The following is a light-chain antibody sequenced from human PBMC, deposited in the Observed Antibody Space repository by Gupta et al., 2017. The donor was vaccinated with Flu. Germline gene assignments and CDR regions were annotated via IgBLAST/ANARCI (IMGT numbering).Light chain of an antibody. J-gene: IGKJ5*01. Sequence: DIQMTQSPSSLSASVGDRVTITCQASQDISKYLNWYQQKPGKAPNLLISDASNLEAGVPSRFSGTGSGTNFTFTISSLQPEDIATYHCQQEDKLPHTFGQGTRLEIK. V-gene: IGKV1-33*01. CDR3: QQEDKLPHT. CDR1: QDISKY. CDR2: DAS.